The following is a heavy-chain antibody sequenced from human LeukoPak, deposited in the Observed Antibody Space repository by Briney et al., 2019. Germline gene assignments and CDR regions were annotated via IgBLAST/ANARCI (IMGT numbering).Heavy chain of an antibody. CDR3: ARGGLVRSPRGYFDF. Sequence: SQTLSLTCAISADSVSSNTSGWNWIRQSPSRGLVWLARTYYRSKWCYDYAVSVKSRISINPDTSKNQFSLQLNSVTPDDTAVYYCARGGLVRSPRGYFDFWGQGTLVTVSS. CDR2: TYYRSKWCY. V-gene: IGHV6-1*01. D-gene: IGHD1-26*01. CDR1: ADSVSSNTSG. J-gene: IGHJ4*02.